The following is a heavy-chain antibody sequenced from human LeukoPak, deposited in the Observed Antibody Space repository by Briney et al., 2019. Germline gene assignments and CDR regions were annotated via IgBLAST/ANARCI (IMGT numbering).Heavy chain of an antibody. V-gene: IGHV1-2*02. CDR1: GYTLTVYY. CDR3: ARLGHGDYGFDY. Sequence: ASVTVSFTSSGYTLTVYYIHWVRQPPGQGLEWMGWINPNSGGTNYAQRFQGRVTMTRDTSISTVYMELSRLRSDDTAVYYCARLGHGDYGFDYWGQGTLVTVSS. D-gene: IGHD4-17*01. CDR2: INPNSGGT. J-gene: IGHJ4*02.